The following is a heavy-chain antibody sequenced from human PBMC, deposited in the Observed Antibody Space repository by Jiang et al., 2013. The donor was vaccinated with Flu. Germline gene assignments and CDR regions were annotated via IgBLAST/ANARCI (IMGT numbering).Heavy chain of an antibody. CDR1: GYTFTRYY. V-gene: IGHV1-46*03. J-gene: IGHJ4*02. CDR3: GKIEGAAATIGD. D-gene: IGHD5-24*01. Sequence: SGAEVKEPGASVKVSCKASGYTFTRYYVHWVRQAPGQGPEWMGLVKPSSGATTYAQRFQGRVTMTRDRSASTVYMELSSLRSDDTAVYYCGKIEGAAATIGDWGQGTLVTVSS. CDR2: VKPSSGAT.